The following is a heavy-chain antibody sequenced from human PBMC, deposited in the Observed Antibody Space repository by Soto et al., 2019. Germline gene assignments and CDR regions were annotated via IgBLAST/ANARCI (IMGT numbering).Heavy chain of an antibody. J-gene: IGHJ3*02. D-gene: IGHD2-2*01. V-gene: IGHV4-30-2*01. CDR3: ARQVVVPAAMRPAAFDI. Sequence: SETLSLTCGVSGDTISTGGYSWAWIRQPPGKALEWIGHTYHSGNPYYNPSLKSRVIISVDRSKNQFSLKLSSVTAADTAVYYCARQVVVPAAMRPAAFDIWGQGTMVTVSS. CDR2: TYHSGNP. CDR1: GDTISTGGYS.